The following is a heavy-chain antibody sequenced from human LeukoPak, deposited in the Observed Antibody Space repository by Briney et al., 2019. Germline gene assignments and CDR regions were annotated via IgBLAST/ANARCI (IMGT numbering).Heavy chain of an antibody. Sequence: SETLSLTCTVSGDSIISTNYYWGWLRQPPGKGLEWLGHIYYSGATYYNASLKSRVTISVDTSKNQFSLKLSSVTAADTAVYYCARRPVVPAAIVYMDVWGKGTTVTVSS. CDR1: GDSIISTNYY. J-gene: IGHJ6*03. V-gene: IGHV4-39*01. CDR3: ARRPVVPAAIVYMDV. D-gene: IGHD2-2*01. CDR2: IYYSGAT.